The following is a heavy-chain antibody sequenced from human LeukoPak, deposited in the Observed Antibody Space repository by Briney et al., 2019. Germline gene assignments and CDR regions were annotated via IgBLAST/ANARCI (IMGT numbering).Heavy chain of an antibody. J-gene: IGHJ4*02. CDR1: GFTFSNYG. V-gene: IGHV3-23*01. D-gene: IGHD5-18*01. CDR3: AKASRIQLWFSSPGGVLDY. CDR2: ISGSGGST. Sequence: PGGSLRLSCAARGFTFSNYGMSWVRQAPGKGLEWVSAISGSGGSTYYADSVKGRFTISRDKSKNTLYLQMDSLRAEDTAVYYCAKASRIQLWFSSPGGVLDYWGQGTLVTVSS.